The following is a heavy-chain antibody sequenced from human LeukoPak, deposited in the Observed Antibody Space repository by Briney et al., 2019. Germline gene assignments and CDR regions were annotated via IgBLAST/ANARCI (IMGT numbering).Heavy chain of an antibody. V-gene: IGHV4-31*03. CDR3: ARDRNYYGSGSLDY. CDR1: GGSISSGGYY. J-gene: IGHJ4*02. Sequence: SQTLSLTCTVSGGSISSGGYYWSWIRQHPGKGLEWIGYIYYSGSTYYNPSLKSRVTISVDTSKNQFSLKLSSVTAADTAVYYCARDRNYYGSGSLDYWGQGTLVTVSS. D-gene: IGHD3-10*01. CDR2: IYYSGST.